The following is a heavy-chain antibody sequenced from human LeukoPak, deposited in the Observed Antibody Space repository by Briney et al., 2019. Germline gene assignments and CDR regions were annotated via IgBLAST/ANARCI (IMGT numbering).Heavy chain of an antibody. CDR1: GGSISRHTFY. D-gene: IGHD1-14*01. CDR2: IFYSGST. CDR3: AGFARTKAYFAP. J-gene: IGHJ5*02. Sequence: PSETMSLTCTVSGGSISRHTFYWAWIRQPPGKGLEWIGSIFYSGSTYYNPSLESRVTISVDTSKNHFPLNLSSVTAADTAVYYCAGFARTKAYFAPRAQGA. V-gene: IGHV4-39*02.